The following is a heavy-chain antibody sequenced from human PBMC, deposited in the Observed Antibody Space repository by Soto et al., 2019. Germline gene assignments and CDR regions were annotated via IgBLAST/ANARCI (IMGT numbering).Heavy chain of an antibody. CDR1: GYSFTSYY. CDR2: INPNSDST. CDR3: ARGRYSSSSSLGY. V-gene: IGHV1-46*01. J-gene: IGHJ4*02. Sequence: ASVKVSCKASGYSFTSYYMHWVRQAPGQGLEWMGMINPNSDSTNYAQIFQDRVTMARDTSTSTVYMELSSLRSEDTAVYYCARGRYSSSSSLGYWGQGTLVPSPQ. D-gene: IGHD6-6*01.